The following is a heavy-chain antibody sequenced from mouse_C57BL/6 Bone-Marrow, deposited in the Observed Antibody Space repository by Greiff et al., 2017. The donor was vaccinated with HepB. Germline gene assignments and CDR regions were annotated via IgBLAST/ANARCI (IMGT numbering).Heavy chain of an antibody. CDR3: ARGNYYGYYYAMDY. CDR2: ISDGGSYT. Sequence: EVQLVESGGGLVKPGASLKLSCAASGFTFSSYAMSWVRQTPEKRLEWVATISDGGSYTYYPDNVKGRFTISRDNAKNNLYLKMSQLKSEDTAMYYCARGNYYGYYYAMDYWGQGTSATVSS. CDR1: GFTFSSYA. D-gene: IGHD1-2*01. V-gene: IGHV5-4*01. J-gene: IGHJ4*01.